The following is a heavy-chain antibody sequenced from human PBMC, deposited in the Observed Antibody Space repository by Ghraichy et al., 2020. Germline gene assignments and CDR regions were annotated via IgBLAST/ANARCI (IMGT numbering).Heavy chain of an antibody. J-gene: IGHJ6*02. V-gene: IGHV4-31*03. Sequence: SETLSLTCTVSGGSISSGGYYWSWIRQHPGKGLEWIGYIYYSGSTYYNPSLKSRVTISVDTSKNQFSLKLSSVTAADTAVYYCARAGSKKLWLPLYYYYGMDVWGQGTTVTVSS. D-gene: IGHD5-18*01. CDR3: ARAGSKKLWLPLYYYYGMDV. CDR1: GGSISSGGYY. CDR2: IYYSGST.